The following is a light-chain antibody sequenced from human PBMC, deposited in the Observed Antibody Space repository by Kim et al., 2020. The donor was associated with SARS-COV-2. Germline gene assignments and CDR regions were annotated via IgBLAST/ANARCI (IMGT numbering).Light chain of an antibody. CDR3: QAWDSSTVV. V-gene: IGLV3-1*01. CDR2: EDS. J-gene: IGLJ2*01. Sequence: SVSPGQTASITCSGDKLGDKYACWYKQKPGQSPVLVIYEDSKRPSGSHERFSGANSGNTATLTISGTQAMEEADYYSQAWDSSTVVFGGGTQLTVL. CDR1: KLGDKY.